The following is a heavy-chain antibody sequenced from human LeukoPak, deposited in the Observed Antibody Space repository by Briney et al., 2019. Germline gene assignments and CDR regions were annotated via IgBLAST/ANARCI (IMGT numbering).Heavy chain of an antibody. V-gene: IGHV1-2*02. CDR2: INPNSGGT. D-gene: IGHD3-3*01. Sequence: ASVKVSCKASGYTFTGYYMHWVRQAPGQVLEWMGWINPNSGGTNYAQKFQGRVTMTRDTSISTAYMELSRLRSDDTAVYYCARVGHYDFSLFDWGQGTLVTVSS. CDR3: ARVGHYDFSLFD. J-gene: IGHJ4*02. CDR1: GYTFTGYY.